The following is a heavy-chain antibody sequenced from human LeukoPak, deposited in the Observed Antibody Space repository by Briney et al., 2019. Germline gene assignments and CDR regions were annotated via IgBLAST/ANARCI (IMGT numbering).Heavy chain of an antibody. CDR2: IYYSGST. D-gene: IGHD7-27*01. V-gene: IGHV4-59*08. J-gene: IGHJ2*01. CDR1: GGSISSYY. CDR3: ARHLQRQLGTSGYFDL. Sequence: SETLSLTCTVSGGSISSYYWSWIRQPAGKGLEWIGYIYYSGSTNYNPSLKSRVTISVDTSKNQFSLKLSSVTAADTAVYYCARHLQRQLGTSGYFDLWGRGTLVTVSS.